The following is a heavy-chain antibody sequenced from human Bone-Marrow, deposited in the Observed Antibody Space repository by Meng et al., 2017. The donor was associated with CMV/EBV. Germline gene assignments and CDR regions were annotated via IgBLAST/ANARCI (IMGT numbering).Heavy chain of an antibody. D-gene: IGHD7-27*01. CDR3: AREPGVGLDY. J-gene: IGHJ4*02. CDR2: IYYSGST. Sequence: LSCTVSGGSISSSSYYWGWLREPPGKGLEWIGSIYYSGSTYYNPSLKSRVTISVDTSKNQFSLKLSSVTAADTAVYYCAREPGVGLDYWGQGTVVTVSS. CDR1: GGSISSSSYY. V-gene: IGHV4-39*07.